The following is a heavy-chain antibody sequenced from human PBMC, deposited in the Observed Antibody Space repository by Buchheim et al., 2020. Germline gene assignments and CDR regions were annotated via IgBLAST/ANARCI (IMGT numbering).Heavy chain of an antibody. V-gene: IGHV3-21*01. CDR3: ARDGMIVAAASTDGMDV. CDR2: ISSSSSYI. CDR1: GFTFSSYS. D-gene: IGHD3-22*01. J-gene: IGHJ6*02. Sequence: EVQLVESGGGLVKPGGSLRLSCAASGFTFSSYSMNWVRQAPGKGLEWVLSISSSSSYIYYADSVKGRFTISRDNAKNSLYLQMNSLRAEDTAVYYCARDGMIVAAASTDGMDVWGQGTT.